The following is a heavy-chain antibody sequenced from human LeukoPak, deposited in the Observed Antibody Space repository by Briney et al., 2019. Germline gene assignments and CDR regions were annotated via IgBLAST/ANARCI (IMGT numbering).Heavy chain of an antibody. CDR1: GFTFSSYS. D-gene: IGHD3-10*01. Sequence: GGSLRLSCAASGFTFSSYSMNWVRQAPGKGLEWVSYISSSSSTIYYADSVKGRFTISRDNAKNSLYLQMNSLRAEDTAVYYCARSMVRGVIVAFDIWGQGTMVTVSS. CDR2: ISSSSSTI. V-gene: IGHV3-48*04. J-gene: IGHJ3*02. CDR3: ARSMVRGVIVAFDI.